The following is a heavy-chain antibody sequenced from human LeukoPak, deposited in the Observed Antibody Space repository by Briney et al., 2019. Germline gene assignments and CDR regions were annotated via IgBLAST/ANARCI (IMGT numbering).Heavy chain of an antibody. CDR3: ARAFPNYYHMDV. Sequence: GGSLRLSCEASGFNVSANYMSWVPQAPGKGLEWVSVIYIAGNTYYTDSVKGRFTISRDNSKNTLCLQMNSLRAEDTAVYYCARAFPNYYHMDVWRKGTTVIVSS. CDR1: GFNVSANY. CDR2: IYIAGNT. J-gene: IGHJ6*03. V-gene: IGHV3-66*02.